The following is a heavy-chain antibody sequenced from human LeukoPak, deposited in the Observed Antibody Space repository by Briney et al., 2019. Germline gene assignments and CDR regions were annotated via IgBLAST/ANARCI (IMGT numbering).Heavy chain of an antibody. D-gene: IGHD3-16*01. CDR3: AGEYRPGHRGGFDP. V-gene: IGHV4-59*01. Sequence: SETLSLTCTVSGGSISSYYWSWIRQPPGKGLEWIGYIYYSGSTNYNPSLKSRVTISVDTSKNQFSLKLSSVTAADTAGDYWAGEYRPGHRGGFDPWGQGTLVTVPS. J-gene: IGHJ5*02. CDR2: IYYSGST. CDR1: GGSISSYY.